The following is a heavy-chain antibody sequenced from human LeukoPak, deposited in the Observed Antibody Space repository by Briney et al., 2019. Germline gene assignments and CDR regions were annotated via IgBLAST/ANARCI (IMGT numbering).Heavy chain of an antibody. J-gene: IGHJ4*02. D-gene: IGHD2-2*01. CDR3: ARGAAALFDY. CDR2: INHSGST. V-gene: IGHV4-34*01. Sequence: PSETQSLTCAVYGGSFSGYYWSWIRQPPGKGLEWIGEINHSGSTNYNPSLKSRVTISVDTSKNQFSLKLSSVTAADTAVYYCARGAAALFDYWGQGTLVTVSS. CDR1: GGSFSGYY.